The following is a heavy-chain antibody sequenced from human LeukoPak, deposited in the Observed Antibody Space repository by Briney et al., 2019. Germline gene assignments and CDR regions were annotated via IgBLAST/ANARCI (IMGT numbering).Heavy chain of an antibody. J-gene: IGHJ4*02. CDR3: ARRITISGVVITLGY. V-gene: IGHV1-8*03. CDR2: MNPNSGNT. Sequence: ASVKVSCKASGYTFTSYDINWVRQATGQGLEWMGWMNPNSGNTGYAQKFQGRVTITRNTSISTAYMELSSLRSEDTAVYYCARRITISGVVITLGYWGQGTLVTVSS. D-gene: IGHD3-3*01. CDR1: GYTFTSYD.